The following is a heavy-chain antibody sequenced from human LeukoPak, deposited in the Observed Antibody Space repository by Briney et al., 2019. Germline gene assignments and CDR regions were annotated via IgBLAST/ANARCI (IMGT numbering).Heavy chain of an antibody. Sequence: PGGSLRLSCAASGFTFDDYGMSWVRQAPGKGLEWVSGINWNGGSTGYADSVKGRFTISRDNAKNSLYLQMNSLRAEDTAVYYCARDTYYYDSSGYSGPRDAFDIWGQGTMVTVSS. CDR2: INWNGGST. D-gene: IGHD3-22*01. J-gene: IGHJ3*02. CDR3: ARDTYYYDSSGYSGPRDAFDI. CDR1: GFTFDDYG. V-gene: IGHV3-20*04.